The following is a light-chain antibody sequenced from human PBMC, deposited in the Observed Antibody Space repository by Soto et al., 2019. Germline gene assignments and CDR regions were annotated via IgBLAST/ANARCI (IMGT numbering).Light chain of an antibody. Sequence: QSVLTQPAAVSGSPGQSITISCTGTISDIGLYNYVSWYQQHPGKAPKLVIYEVSNRPSGVSDRFSGSKSDNTASLTISGLQAEDEANYYFSSFTTTSTLAFGARTKVTVL. CDR2: EVS. V-gene: IGLV2-14*01. J-gene: IGLJ1*01. CDR1: ISDIGLYNY. CDR3: SSFTTTSTLA.